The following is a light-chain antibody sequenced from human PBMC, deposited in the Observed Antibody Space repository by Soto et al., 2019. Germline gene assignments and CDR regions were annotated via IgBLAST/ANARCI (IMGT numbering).Light chain of an antibody. V-gene: IGKV3-20*01. Sequence: EIVFTQSPATLSLSPGESATLSCRATRSVRSYLAWYQQNPGQAPRLLIYDAPSRPTDIPARFSGSGSETDFTLTISRLEPEDFAVYYCQQYGSSLTFGGGTKVDIK. CDR3: QQYGSSLT. J-gene: IGKJ4*01. CDR1: RSVRSY. CDR2: DAP.